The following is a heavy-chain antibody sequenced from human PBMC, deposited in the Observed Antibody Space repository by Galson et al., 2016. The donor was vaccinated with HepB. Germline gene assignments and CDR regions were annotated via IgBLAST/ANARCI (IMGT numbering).Heavy chain of an antibody. CDR2: ITSNSSAT. Sequence: SLRLSCAASGFTFSGHGMHWVRQAPGRGLEWVAPITSNSSATRYAASLGGRFTISRDNAKNSLYLHMSRLTAGDSATYYCARDPGALTGTYQYFDLWGRGAPVTVSP. V-gene: IGHV3-9*01. J-gene: IGHJ2*01. D-gene: IGHD1-26*01. CDR3: ARDPGALTGTYQYFDL. CDR1: GFTFSGHG.